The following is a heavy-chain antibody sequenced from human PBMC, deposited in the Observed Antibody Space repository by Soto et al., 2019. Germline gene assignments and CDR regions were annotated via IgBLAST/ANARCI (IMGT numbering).Heavy chain of an antibody. CDR3: GLSYGSGYRAFAY. V-gene: IGHV1-69*02. CDR1: GDTFNFYS. CDR2: VNPIVSMS. D-gene: IGHD3-10*01. J-gene: IGHJ4*02. Sequence: QVQLVQCGAEVKRPGSSVKVSCKASGDTFNFYSINWVRQAPGLGLEWMGRVNPIVSMSNYAQNFPGRVTMTADKSTLTASLELSSLRSEATAIYYCGLSYGSGYRAFAYWGQGALVTVSS.